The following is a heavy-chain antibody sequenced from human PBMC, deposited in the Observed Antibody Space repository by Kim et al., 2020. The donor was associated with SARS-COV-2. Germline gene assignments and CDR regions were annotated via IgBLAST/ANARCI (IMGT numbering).Heavy chain of an antibody. Sequence: GGSLRLSCAASGLTLSTYDMSWVRQAPGKGLEWLSFISYNAATIFYADSVKGRFTISRDNVKNSLYLQMNSLRDEDTAVYYCVPHRLGCFDPWGQGTLV. CDR1: GLTLSTYD. V-gene: IGHV3-48*02. CDR2: ISYNAATI. CDR3: VPHRLGCFDP. J-gene: IGHJ5*02. D-gene: IGHD3-16*01.